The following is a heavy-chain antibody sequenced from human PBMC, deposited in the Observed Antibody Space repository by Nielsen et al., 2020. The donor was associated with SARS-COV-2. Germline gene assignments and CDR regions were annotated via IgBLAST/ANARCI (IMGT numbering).Heavy chain of an antibody. V-gene: IGHV1-18*01. CDR3: ARDKGRYCSSTSCFDAFDI. J-gene: IGHJ3*02. Sequence: ASVKVSCKASGGTFSSYAISWVRQAPGQGLEWMGWISAYNGNTNYAQKLQGRVTMTTDTSTSTAYMELRSLRSDDTAVYYCARDKGRYCSSTSCFDAFDIWGQGTMVTVSS. D-gene: IGHD2-2*01. CDR1: GGTFSSYA. CDR2: ISAYNGNT.